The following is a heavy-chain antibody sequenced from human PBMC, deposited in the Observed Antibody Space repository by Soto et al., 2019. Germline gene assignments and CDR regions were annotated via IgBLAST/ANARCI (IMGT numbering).Heavy chain of an antibody. J-gene: IGHJ5*02. D-gene: IGHD1-26*01. Sequence: PSETLSLTCTVSGGSINSSGYYWGWIRQPPGKGLEWIGAIYYTGTAYYNPSLESRVTISVDTSKNQFSLKLNSVTAADTAVFYCARQKRMLATPNYFDPWGQGTLVTVSS. CDR2: IYYTGTA. CDR1: GGSINSSGYY. V-gene: IGHV4-39*01. CDR3: ARQKRMLATPNYFDP.